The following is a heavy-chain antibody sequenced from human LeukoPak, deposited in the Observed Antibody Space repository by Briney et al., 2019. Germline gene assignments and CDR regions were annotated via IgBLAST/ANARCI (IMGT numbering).Heavy chain of an antibody. CDR2: ISSSSSYI. CDR3: ARRLDYDILTGYYMDV. CDR1: GFTFSSYS. D-gene: IGHD3-9*01. Sequence: GGSLRLSCAASGFTFSSYSMNWVRQAPGKGLEWVSSISSSSSYIYYAGSVKGRFTISRDNAKNSLYLQMNSLRAEDTAVYYCARRLDYDILTGYYMDVWGKGTTVTVSS. J-gene: IGHJ6*04. V-gene: IGHV3-21*01.